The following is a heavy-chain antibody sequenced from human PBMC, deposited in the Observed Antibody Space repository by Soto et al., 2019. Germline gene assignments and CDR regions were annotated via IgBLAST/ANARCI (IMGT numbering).Heavy chain of an antibody. CDR3: ARRQISPPTRGAASARGGMDV. Sequence: WGSLRLSCAASGFTFNNYGMHWVRQAPGKGLGWVAVIWNDGNGYYYANSVKGRFTISGDNSKNTLYLQMSSLRVEDTAVYYCARRQISPPTRGAASARGGMDVWGQGTTVTVSS. CDR2: IWNDGNGY. D-gene: IGHD6-13*01. J-gene: IGHJ6*02. CDR1: GFTFNNYG. V-gene: IGHV3-33*01.